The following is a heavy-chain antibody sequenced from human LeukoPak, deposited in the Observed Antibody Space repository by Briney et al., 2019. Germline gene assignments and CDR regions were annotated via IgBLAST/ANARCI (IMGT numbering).Heavy chain of an antibody. V-gene: IGHV4-59*01. Sequence: PSETLSLTCTVSGGSISSYYWSWIRQPPGKGLEWIGYIYYSGSTNYNPSLKSRVTISVDTSKNQFSLKLSSVTAADTAVYCCASGSGSRDYWGQGTLVTVSS. J-gene: IGHJ4*02. CDR2: IYYSGST. CDR3: ASGSGSRDY. D-gene: IGHD3-22*01. CDR1: GGSISSYY.